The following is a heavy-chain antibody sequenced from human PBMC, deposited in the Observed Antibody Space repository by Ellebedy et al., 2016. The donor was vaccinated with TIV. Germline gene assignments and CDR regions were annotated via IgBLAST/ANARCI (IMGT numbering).Heavy chain of an antibody. D-gene: IGHD1-1*01. Sequence: MPSETLSLTCTVSGGSISSYYWSWIRQPPGKGLEWIGYIYYSGSTNYNPSLKSRVTISVDTSKNQFSLKLSSVTAEDTAVYYCARYNWNDGVDYWGQGTLVTVSS. CDR1: GGSISSYY. V-gene: IGHV4-59*01. CDR2: IYYSGST. J-gene: IGHJ4*02. CDR3: ARYNWNDGVDY.